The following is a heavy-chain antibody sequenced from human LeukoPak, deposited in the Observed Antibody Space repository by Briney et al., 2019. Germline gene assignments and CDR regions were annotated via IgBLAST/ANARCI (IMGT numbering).Heavy chain of an antibody. CDR2: IERDGSEK. Sequence: SGGSLRLSCASSGFTFRCYLMTWVRQAAGKGLEWVANIERDGSEKNYVDSVKGRFTISRDNAKNSLYLPMNSVIYEDTAVYYCARGQSGFDFWGQGTLVTVSS. V-gene: IGHV3-7*05. CDR1: GFTFRCYL. J-gene: IGHJ4*02. D-gene: IGHD3-3*01. CDR3: ARGQSGFDF.